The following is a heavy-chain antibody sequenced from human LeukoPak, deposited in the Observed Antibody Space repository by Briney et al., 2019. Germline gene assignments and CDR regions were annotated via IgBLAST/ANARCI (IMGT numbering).Heavy chain of an antibody. Sequence: GGSLRLSCAASGFTFTTSGMHWVRQAPGKGLEWMVLISSDGNSKDYADSVKGRFTISRDNSKNTVSLQMNSLRPEDTAIYYCAKWRRGHYYGSGTELDYWGQGTLVTVSS. CDR2: ISSDGNSK. CDR1: GFTFTTSG. D-gene: IGHD3-10*01. J-gene: IGHJ4*02. CDR3: AKWRRGHYYGSGTELDY. V-gene: IGHV3-30*18.